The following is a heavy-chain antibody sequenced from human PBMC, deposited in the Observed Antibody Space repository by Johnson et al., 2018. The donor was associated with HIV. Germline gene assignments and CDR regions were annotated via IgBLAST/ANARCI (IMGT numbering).Heavy chain of an antibody. D-gene: IGHD3-10*01. CDR2: IDSSGSGI. Sequence: VQLVESGGGVVRPGGSLRLSCAASGFTFSDYYITWIRQAPGKGLEWVSYIDSSGSGIYYADSVKGRFTISRDNAKNSLYLQMNSLRADDTAVYYCAIGRGEFPRHAFDIWGQGTMVTVSS. CDR1: GFTFSDYY. J-gene: IGHJ3*02. CDR3: AIGRGEFPRHAFDI. V-gene: IGHV3-11*04.